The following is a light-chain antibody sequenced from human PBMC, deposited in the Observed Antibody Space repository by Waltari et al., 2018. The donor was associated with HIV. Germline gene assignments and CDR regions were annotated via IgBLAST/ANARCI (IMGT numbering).Light chain of an antibody. CDR2: GAS. J-gene: IGKJ1*01. V-gene: IGKV3-15*01. CDR1: QSVSSH. Sequence: EIVMTQSPATLSVSPCERATLSFRASQSVSSHLAWDQQKPGQAPRLLIFGASTRATGIPGRFSGGGSGTDFTLSISRLQSEDFALYYWQQYNDWPRTFGQGTKVESK. CDR3: QQYNDWPRT.